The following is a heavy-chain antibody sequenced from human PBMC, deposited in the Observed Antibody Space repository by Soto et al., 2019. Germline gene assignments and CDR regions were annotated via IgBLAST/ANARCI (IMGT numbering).Heavy chain of an antibody. J-gene: IGHJ6*02. Sequence: PSETLSLTCAVSGGSIISGGYYWTWIRQHPGKGLEWIGYIYYSGSTYYNPSLKSRVTISVDTSKNQFPLKVSSLTAADTAVYYCARVFNGGYCSSTSCYSYGMDVWGQGTTVTVSS. CDR1: GGSIISGGYY. CDR3: ARVFNGGYCSSTSCYSYGMDV. CDR2: IYYSGST. V-gene: IGHV4-31*11. D-gene: IGHD2-2*01.